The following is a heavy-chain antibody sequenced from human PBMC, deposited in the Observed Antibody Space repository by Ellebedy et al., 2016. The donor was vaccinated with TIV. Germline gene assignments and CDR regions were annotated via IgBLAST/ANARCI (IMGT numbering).Heavy chain of an antibody. Sequence: ASVKVSCXASESIFSNYEINWVRQATGQGPEWMGWMSPNSGYTSYAQKFQGRVTMTRDTSTSTVYMELSSLRSEDTAVYYCARGKYNSSMGAYWGQGTLVTVSS. CDR1: ESIFSNYE. CDR2: MSPNSGYT. D-gene: IGHD6-6*01. J-gene: IGHJ4*02. CDR3: ARGKYNSSMGAY. V-gene: IGHV1-8*01.